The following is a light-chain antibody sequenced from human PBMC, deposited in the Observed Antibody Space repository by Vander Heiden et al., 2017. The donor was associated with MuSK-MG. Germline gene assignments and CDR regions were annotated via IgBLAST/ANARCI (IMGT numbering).Light chain of an antibody. CDR2: DVS. CDR3: SSYTSSSTLPEV. CDR1: SSDVGGYNY. J-gene: IGLJ1*01. Sequence: QSALTQPASVSGSPGQSGTISCTGTSSDVGGYNYVSWYQQHPGKAPKLMIYDVSNRPSGVSKRFSGSKSGNTASLTISGLQAEDEADYYCSSYTSSSTLPEVFGTGTKVTVL. V-gene: IGLV2-14*01.